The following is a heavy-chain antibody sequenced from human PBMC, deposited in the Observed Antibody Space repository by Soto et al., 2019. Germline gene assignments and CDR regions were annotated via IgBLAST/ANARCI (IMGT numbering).Heavy chain of an antibody. CDR1: GGSIDNYEYY. V-gene: IGHV4-30-4*01. CDR2: IYYSGST. J-gene: IGHJ5*02. D-gene: IGHD5-18*01. Sequence: QVQLQESGPGLVKPSQTLSLTCTVSGGSIDNYEYYWSWIRQPPGKGLEWIGYIYYSGSTYYNPSLKSRVTISVDTSKNQFSLKLSSVTAADTAVYYCARYSYGFPWFDPWGQGTLVTVSS. CDR3: ARYSYGFPWFDP.